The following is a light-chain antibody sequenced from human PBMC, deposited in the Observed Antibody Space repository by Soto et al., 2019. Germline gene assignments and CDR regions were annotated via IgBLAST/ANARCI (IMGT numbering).Light chain of an antibody. CDR3: QQYDGSPLT. CDR1: QSVGSSY. Sequence: EIVLTQSPGTLSLSPGERATLSCRASQSVGSSYLAWYQQQPGQAPRLLAYGASSRATGIPDRFSGSGSGTDFTLTITRLEPEDFAMYYCQQYDGSPLTFGGGTKVEIK. J-gene: IGKJ4*01. V-gene: IGKV3-20*01. CDR2: GAS.